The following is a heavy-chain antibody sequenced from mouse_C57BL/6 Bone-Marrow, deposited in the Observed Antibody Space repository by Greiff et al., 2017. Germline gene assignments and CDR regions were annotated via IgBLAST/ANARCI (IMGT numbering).Heavy chain of an antibody. CDR2: INPNNGGT. Sequence: EVQLQQSGPELVKPGASVKISCKASGYTFTDYYMNWVKQSHGKSLEWIGDINPNNGGTSYNQKFKGKATLTVDKYSSTAYMELRSLTSADSAVYYCARPYYYGSSYDYFDYWGQGTTLTVSS. CDR3: ARPYYYGSSYDYFDY. V-gene: IGHV1-26*01. CDR1: GYTFTDYY. J-gene: IGHJ2*01. D-gene: IGHD1-1*01.